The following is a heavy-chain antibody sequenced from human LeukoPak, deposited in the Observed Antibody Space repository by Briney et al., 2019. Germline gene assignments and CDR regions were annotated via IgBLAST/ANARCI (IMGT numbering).Heavy chain of an antibody. CDR1: GGSISSSSYY. J-gene: IGHJ6*03. CDR2: IYYSGST. V-gene: IGHV4-39*07. CDR3: ARDQRDYSNYPYYYYMDV. D-gene: IGHD4-11*01. Sequence: SETLPLTCTVSGGSISSSSYYWGWIRQPPGKGLEWIGSIYYSGSTYYNPSLKSRVTIPVDTSKNQFSLKLSSVTAADTAVYYCARDQRDYSNYPYYYYMDVWGKGTTVTVSS.